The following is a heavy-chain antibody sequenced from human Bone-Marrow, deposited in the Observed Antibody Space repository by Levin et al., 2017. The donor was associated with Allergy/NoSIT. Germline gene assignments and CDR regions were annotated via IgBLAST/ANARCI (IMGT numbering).Heavy chain of an antibody. J-gene: IGHJ4*02. Sequence: GESLKISCAASGFTVSSHYMSWVRQAPGKGPEWVSVIYSGGSTYYADSVKGRFTIPRDNSKNTLYLQMNSLRAEDTAVYYCARGWFGELCSRWGQGALVTVSS. CDR1: GFTVSSHY. V-gene: IGHV3-53*01. CDR2: IYSGGST. D-gene: IGHD3-10*01. CDR3: ARGWFGELCSR.